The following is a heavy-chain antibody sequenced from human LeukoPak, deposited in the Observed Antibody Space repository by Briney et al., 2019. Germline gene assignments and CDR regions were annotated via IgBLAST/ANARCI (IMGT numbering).Heavy chain of an antibody. CDR1: GFTFSNYA. Sequence: GGSLRLSCAASGFTFSNYAMHWVRQAPGKGLEWVALISYDGSNKYYADSVKGRFTISRDNSENTLYLQMNSLRAEDTAVYYCAKGLSMVATTGFDYWGQGTLVTVSS. CDR3: AKGLSMVATTGFDY. D-gene: IGHD5-12*01. V-gene: IGHV3-30*18. J-gene: IGHJ4*02. CDR2: ISYDGSNK.